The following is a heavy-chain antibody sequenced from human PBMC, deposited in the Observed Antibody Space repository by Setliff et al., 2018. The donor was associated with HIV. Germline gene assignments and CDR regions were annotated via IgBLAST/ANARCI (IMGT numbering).Heavy chain of an antibody. D-gene: IGHD2-2*01. CDR2: INAGTGDI. CDR3: ARGPDARTGESAFDI. J-gene: IGHJ3*02. V-gene: IGHV1-3*01. Sequence: VKVSCKGSGYAFVTYAMHWVRQAPGQRLEWMGWINAGTGDIEYSQKFQGRVTITRDRSANTVYMELIRLTSADTAVYYCARGPDARTGESAFDIWGQGTTVTVSS. CDR1: GYAFVTYA.